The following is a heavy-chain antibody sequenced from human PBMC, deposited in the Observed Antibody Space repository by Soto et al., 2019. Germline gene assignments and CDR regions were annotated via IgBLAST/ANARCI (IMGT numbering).Heavy chain of an antibody. J-gene: IGHJ4*02. CDR2: IYYGVSS. Sequence: QLQLQESGPGLVKPAETLSLTCTVSCVSISSSSYYWGWFRQPPGKGLEWIGTIYYGVSSYSNTSLKRSVPISLATSKNQFSLTLTSVTAADTAVYDCARHGSYWGQGTLVTVSS. CDR3: ARHGSY. CDR1: CVSISSSSYY. V-gene: IGHV4-39*01.